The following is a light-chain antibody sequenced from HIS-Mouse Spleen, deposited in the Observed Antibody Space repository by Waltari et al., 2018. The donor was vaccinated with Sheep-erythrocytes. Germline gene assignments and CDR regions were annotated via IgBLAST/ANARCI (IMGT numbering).Light chain of an antibody. CDR2: QDS. Sequence: SYELTQPPSVSVSPGQTARIPCPGAKWGEDYAGWYQQKPGQSPVLVIYQDSKRPSGIPERFSGSNSGNTATLTISGTQAMDEADYYCQAWDSSTAWVFGGGTKLTVL. CDR1: KWGEDY. V-gene: IGLV3-1*01. CDR3: QAWDSSTAWV. J-gene: IGLJ3*02.